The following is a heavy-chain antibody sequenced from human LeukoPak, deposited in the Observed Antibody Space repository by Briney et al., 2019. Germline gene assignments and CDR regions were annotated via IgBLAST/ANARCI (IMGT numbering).Heavy chain of an antibody. Sequence: GGSLRLSCAASGFTFSSYSMNWVRQAPGKGLEWASIISSGSSAIFSADALKGRFTISRDDAKNLLYLDMNSLRAEDTAVYYCARGHTAVTRHFDFWGQGTLVTVSS. CDR2: ISSGSSAI. D-gene: IGHD4-17*01. V-gene: IGHV3-21*01. CDR3: ARGHTAVTRHFDF. J-gene: IGHJ4*02. CDR1: GFTFSSYS.